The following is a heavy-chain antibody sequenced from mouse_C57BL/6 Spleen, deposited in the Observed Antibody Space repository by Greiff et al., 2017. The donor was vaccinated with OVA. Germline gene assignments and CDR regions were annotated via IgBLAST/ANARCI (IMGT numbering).Heavy chain of an antibody. CDR1: GYPFTGYW. Sequence: VQLKQSGAELLKPGASVKLSCKARGYPFTGYWIEWVKQRPGHGLEWIGEILPGSGSTNYNEKFKGKATFTAVTSSNTAYMQLSSLTTEDSAIYYCAREGYVSSYGFAYWGQGTLVTVSA. J-gene: IGHJ3*01. V-gene: IGHV1-9*01. D-gene: IGHD1-1*01. CDR3: AREGYVSSYGFAY. CDR2: ILPGSGST.